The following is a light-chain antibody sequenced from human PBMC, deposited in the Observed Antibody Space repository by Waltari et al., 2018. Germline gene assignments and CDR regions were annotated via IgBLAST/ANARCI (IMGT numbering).Light chain of an antibody. CDR3: QQYNNWLDT. Sequence: IVMTQSPPTLSVSPGERATLSCPASQCVGSNLAWYQQKPGQPPKLLIYCTSTRATGIPARFTGSGSGTEFTLIISSLQSEDFAVYYCQQYNNWLDTFGQGTKVEIK. CDR2: CTS. V-gene: IGKV3-15*01. CDR1: QCVGSN. J-gene: IGKJ2*01.